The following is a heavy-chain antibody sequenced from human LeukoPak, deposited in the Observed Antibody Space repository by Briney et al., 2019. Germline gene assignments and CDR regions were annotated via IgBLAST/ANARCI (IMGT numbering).Heavy chain of an antibody. CDR1: GFSFSNYW. J-gene: IGHJ2*01. CDR2: INEDGSEK. V-gene: IGHV3-7*03. D-gene: IGHD4-17*01. Sequence: PGGSLRLSCAASGFSFSNYWMKWVRQDPGKGLEWVANINEDGSEKYYVDSVRGRFTISRDNAKNSLYLQMNSLRAEDTALYYCAKDILATVTTDWYFDLWGRGTLVTVSS. CDR3: AKDILATVTTDWYFDL.